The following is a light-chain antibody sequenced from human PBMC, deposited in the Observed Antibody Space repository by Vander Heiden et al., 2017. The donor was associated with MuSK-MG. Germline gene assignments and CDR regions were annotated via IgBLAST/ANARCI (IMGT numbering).Light chain of an antibody. CDR1: QSVSIY. CDR3: QQRCNEPPLYT. Sequence: EIVLTQSPATLSLSPGERATISCRASQSVSIYLAWYQQKPGQAPRLLIYDSSTWATGIPARFRFSGSGTDFTLTISSLEPEDVAFDYCQQRCNEPPLYTFGQGTKLEIK. CDR2: DSS. J-gene: IGKJ2*01. V-gene: IGKV3-11*01.